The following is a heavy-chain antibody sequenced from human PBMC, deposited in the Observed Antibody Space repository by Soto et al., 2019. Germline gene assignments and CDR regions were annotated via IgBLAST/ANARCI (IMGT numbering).Heavy chain of an antibody. Sequence: PSETLSLTCSVSGGSISGDYYWSWIRQSPEKGLEWIGYIYYSGSSYSNPALQSRLSMSLDTSKNQFSLKLRSVTAADTAVYYCAWGGGRWPGYFDSWGQGALVTVSS. D-gene: IGHD3-16*01. CDR3: AWGGGRWPGYFDS. J-gene: IGHJ4*02. CDR2: IYYSGSS. V-gene: IGHV4-30-4*08. CDR1: GGSISGDYY.